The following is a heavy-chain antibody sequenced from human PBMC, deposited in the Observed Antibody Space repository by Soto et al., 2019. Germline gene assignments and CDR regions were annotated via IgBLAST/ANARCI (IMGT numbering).Heavy chain of an antibody. V-gene: IGHV3-23*01. CDR3: AKIGPLVGATGPYYYFDY. J-gene: IGHJ4*02. D-gene: IGHD1-26*01. Sequence: EVQLLESGGGLVQPGGSLRLSCAASGFTFSSYAMSWVRQAPGKGLEWVSAISGSGGSTYYADSVKGRFTISRDNSKNTLYLQMNSLRAEDTAVYYCAKIGPLVGATGPYYYFDYWGQGTLVTVSS. CDR1: GFTFSSYA. CDR2: ISGSGGST.